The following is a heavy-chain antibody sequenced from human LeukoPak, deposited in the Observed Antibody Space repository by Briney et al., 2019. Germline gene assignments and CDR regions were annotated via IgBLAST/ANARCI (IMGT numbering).Heavy chain of an antibody. J-gene: IGHJ4*02. CDR2: INPNSAGT. CDR1: GYTFAGYY. D-gene: IGHD1-7*01. Sequence: ASVKVSCKASGYTFAGYYMHWVRQAPGQGLEWMGGINPNSAGTNYAQKFQGRVIVTRDTSIRTAYMELSRLRSDDTAVYYCAGAGWNYGGSYFDYWGQGTLVTVSS. V-gene: IGHV1-2*02. CDR3: AGAGWNYGGSYFDY.